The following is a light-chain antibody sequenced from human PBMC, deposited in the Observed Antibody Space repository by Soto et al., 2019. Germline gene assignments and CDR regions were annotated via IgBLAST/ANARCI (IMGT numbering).Light chain of an antibody. CDR3: QHHNSYSHT. V-gene: IGKV1-5*01. J-gene: IGKJ1*01. CDR2: GAS. CDR1: QSIRYY. Sequence: DIQLTQSPPTLSASVGDRVTITCRASQSIRYYLAWYQQMPGKAPKLLIYGASSLQSGVPSRFSGSGSGTEFTLTISSLQPDDFATYFCQHHNSYSHTFGQGPKVEIK.